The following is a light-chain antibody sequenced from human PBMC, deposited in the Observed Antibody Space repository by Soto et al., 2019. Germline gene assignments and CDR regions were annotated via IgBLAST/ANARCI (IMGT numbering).Light chain of an antibody. CDR3: QQHNNWPPIT. Sequence: EIVMTQSPATLSVSPGERATLSCRASQSVSSNLAWYQQKPGQAPRLLIYGASTRATGIPARFSGSGSGTEFTLTISSVQSEDFAVYYCQQHNNWPPITFGQGTRLEIK. CDR1: QSVSSN. CDR2: GAS. V-gene: IGKV3-15*01. J-gene: IGKJ5*01.